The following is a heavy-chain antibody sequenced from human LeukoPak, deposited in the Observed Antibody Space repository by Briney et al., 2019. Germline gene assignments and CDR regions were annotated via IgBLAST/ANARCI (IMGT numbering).Heavy chain of an antibody. CDR1: GYTFTDYY. CDR2: INPHSGGT. J-gene: IGHJ4*02. CDR3: ARDSSYSSSLYYFEY. V-gene: IGHV1-2*02. D-gene: IGHD6-6*01. Sequence: VSVKVSCKASGYTFTDYYMHWVRQAPGQGLEWMGWINPHSGGTNYAQKFQGRVTMTRDTSISTVYMEVSRLRSDDTAVYYCARDSSYSSSLYYFEYWGQGTLVTVSS.